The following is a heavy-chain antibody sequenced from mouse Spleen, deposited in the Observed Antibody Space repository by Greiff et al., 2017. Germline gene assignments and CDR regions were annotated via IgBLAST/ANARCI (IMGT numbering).Heavy chain of an antibody. D-gene: IGHD3-2*01. CDR1: GFSLTSYG. CDR3: ALLDSSGSGAY. J-gene: IGHJ3*01. Sequence: VKLEESGPGLVAPSQSLSITCTVSGFSLTSYGVHWVRQPPGKGLEWLGVIWAGGSTNYNSALMSRLSISKDNSKSQVFLKMNSLQTDDTAMYYCALLDSSGSGAYWGQGTLVTVSA. V-gene: IGHV2-9*02. CDR2: IWAGGST.